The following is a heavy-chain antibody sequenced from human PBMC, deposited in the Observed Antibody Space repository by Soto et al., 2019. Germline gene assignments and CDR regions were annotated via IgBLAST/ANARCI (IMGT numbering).Heavy chain of an antibody. CDR3: ARGASSSWFSDHYGMDV. J-gene: IGHJ6*02. Sequence: ASVKVSCKASGGTFSSYAISWVRQAPGQGLEWMGGIIPIFGTANYAQKFQGRVTITADESTSTAYMELSSLRSEDTAVYYCARGASSSWFSDHYGMDVWGQGTTVTVSS. V-gene: IGHV1-69*13. CDR2: IIPIFGTA. D-gene: IGHD6-13*01. CDR1: GGTFSSYA.